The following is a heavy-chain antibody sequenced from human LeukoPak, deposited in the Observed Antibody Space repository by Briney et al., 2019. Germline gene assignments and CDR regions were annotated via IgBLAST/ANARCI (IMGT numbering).Heavy chain of an antibody. Sequence: GGSLRLSCAASGFTFSDYAMSWVRQTPGKGLEWVSAISDSGGGTYYADSVKGRFTISRDNSKNTLYLQMNSLRAEDTAVYYCAKEGFDSSGYYPDWGQGTLVIVSS. D-gene: IGHD3-22*01. J-gene: IGHJ4*02. CDR2: ISDSGGGT. V-gene: IGHV3-23*01. CDR1: GFTFSDYA. CDR3: AKEGFDSSGYYPD.